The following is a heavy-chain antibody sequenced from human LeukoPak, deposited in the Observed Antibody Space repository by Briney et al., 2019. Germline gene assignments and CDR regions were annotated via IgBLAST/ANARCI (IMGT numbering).Heavy chain of an antibody. CDR2: INPNSGGT. Sequence: ASVKVSCKASGYTFIGYYMHWVRQAPGQGLEWMGWINPNSGGTNYAQKFQGRVTMTRDTSISTAYMELSRLRSDDTAVYYYARVTKITGRGNYYYYYMDVWGKGTTVTVSS. J-gene: IGHJ6*03. CDR1: GYTFIGYY. CDR3: ARVTKITGRGNYYYYYMDV. V-gene: IGHV1-2*02. D-gene: IGHD1-14*01.